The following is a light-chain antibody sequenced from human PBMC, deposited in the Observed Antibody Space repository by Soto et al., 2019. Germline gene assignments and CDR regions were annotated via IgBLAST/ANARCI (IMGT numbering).Light chain of an antibody. CDR3: AAWDDGLNGWV. Sequence: QPVLTQAPSASGTPGQRVTISCSGSSSNIGSNTVTWYQQVPGTAPKLLIYSNDQRPSGVPDRFSGSKSGTSASLAIAGLQSEDEADYYCAAWDDGLNGWVFGGGTKLTGL. CDR1: SSNIGSNT. CDR2: SND. V-gene: IGLV1-44*01. J-gene: IGLJ3*02.